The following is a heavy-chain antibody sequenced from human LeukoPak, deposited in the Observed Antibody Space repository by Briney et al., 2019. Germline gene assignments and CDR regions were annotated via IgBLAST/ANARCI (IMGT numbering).Heavy chain of an antibody. Sequence: SETLSLTCTVAGGSIRGDTYYWRWVRQPAGKGLEWLGRIYASGRTDSNPSLKSRVTISADTSKNQFFLKLNSVTAADTAVYYCAKAPSRPFYYMDVWGQGTTVTVSS. CDR1: GGSIRGDTYY. CDR2: IYASGRT. V-gene: IGHV4-61*02. D-gene: IGHD6-13*01. J-gene: IGHJ6*03. CDR3: AKAPSRPFYYMDV.